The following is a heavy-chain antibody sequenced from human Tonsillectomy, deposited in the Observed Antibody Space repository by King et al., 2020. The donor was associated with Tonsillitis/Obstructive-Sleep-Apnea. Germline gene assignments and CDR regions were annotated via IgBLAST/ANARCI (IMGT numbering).Heavy chain of an antibody. D-gene: IGHD1-7*01. V-gene: IGHV5-10-1*03. CDR3: AGCGTTEDYYSYVMDV. J-gene: IGHJ6*02. CDR1: EYSFTTYW. CDR2: IDPSDSYT. Sequence: VQLVESGAEVKKPGESLRISCKGSEYSFTTYWINWVRQMPGKGLEWMGTIDPSDSYTNYSPSFQGHVTISADNSISTAYLQWSSLKASDTAMYYCAGCGTTEDYYSYVMDVWGQGTTVTVSS.